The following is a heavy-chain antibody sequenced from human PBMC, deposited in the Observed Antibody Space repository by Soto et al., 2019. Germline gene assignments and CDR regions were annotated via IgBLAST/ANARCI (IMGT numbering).Heavy chain of an antibody. D-gene: IGHD2-15*01. J-gene: IGHJ6*02. Sequence: EVQLVETGGGLIQPGGSLRLSCAASGFTVSSNYMSWVRQAPGKGLEWVSVIYSGGSTYYADSVKGRFTISRDNSTNTLYLQMNSLRAEDTAVYYCARDLVVVVAATHYYYGMDVWGQGTTVTVSS. CDR2: IYSGGST. CDR3: ARDLVVVVAATHYYYGMDV. CDR1: GFTVSSNY. V-gene: IGHV3-53*02.